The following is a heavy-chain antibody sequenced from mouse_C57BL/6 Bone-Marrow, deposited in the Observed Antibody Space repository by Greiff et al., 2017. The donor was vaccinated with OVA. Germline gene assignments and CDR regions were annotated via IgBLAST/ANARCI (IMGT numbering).Heavy chain of an antibody. CDR3: ARNGGLRRGDYFDY. CDR1: GYTFTSYC. Sequence: QVQLQQPGAELVRPGTSVKLSCKASGYTFTSYCMHWVKQRPGQGLEWIGVIDPSDSYTNYNQKFKGKATLTVDTSSSTAYMQLSSLTSEDSAVYYCARNGGLRRGDYFDYWGKGTTLTVSS. J-gene: IGHJ2*01. D-gene: IGHD2-4*01. V-gene: IGHV1-59*01. CDR2: IDPSDSYT.